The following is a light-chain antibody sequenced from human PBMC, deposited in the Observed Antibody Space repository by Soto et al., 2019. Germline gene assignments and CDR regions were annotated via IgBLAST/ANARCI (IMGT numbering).Light chain of an antibody. CDR3: VSHISVAYRSIYV. J-gene: IGLJ1*01. Sequence: QSALTQPASVSGSPGQSITISCTGTSSDVGGYNYVSWYQQHPGKAPKLMIYEVSNRPSGVSNRFSGSKSGNTASLTISGLQAEDEADYYCVSHISVAYRSIYVFGTGTKVTVL. CDR1: SSDVGGYNY. V-gene: IGLV2-14*01. CDR2: EVS.